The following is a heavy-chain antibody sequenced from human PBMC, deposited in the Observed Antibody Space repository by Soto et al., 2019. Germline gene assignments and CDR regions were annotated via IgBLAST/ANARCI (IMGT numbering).Heavy chain of an antibody. CDR2: IKQDGSEK. Sequence: SGGSLRLSCAASGFSFSSFWMSWVRQAPGKGLEWVANIKQDGSEKYYVDSVKGRFTISRDNAKNSLFLQMNSLRAEDTAVYYCARVSSWLVAQKFDYWGQGTLVTVSS. J-gene: IGHJ4*02. CDR3: ARVSSWLVAQKFDY. D-gene: IGHD2-2*01. CDR1: GFSFSSFW. V-gene: IGHV3-7*01.